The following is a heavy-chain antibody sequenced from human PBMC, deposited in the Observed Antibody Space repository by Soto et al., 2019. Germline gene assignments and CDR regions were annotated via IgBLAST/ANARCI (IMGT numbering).Heavy chain of an antibody. D-gene: IGHD6-19*01. CDR2: IKQDGIEK. CDR3: AGGLGSSGGYSPWDAFDM. J-gene: IGHJ3*02. CDR1: GFTFSDYW. V-gene: IGHV3-7*01. Sequence: EVQLVESGGGLVQPGGSLRLSCAVSGFTFSDYWMSWVRQSPGKGLEWVANIKQDGIEKYYVDSVKGRFSISRDNSKSSLYLQLHSLRADDAAVYYCAGGLGSSGGYSPWDAFDMWGQGTMVTVSS.